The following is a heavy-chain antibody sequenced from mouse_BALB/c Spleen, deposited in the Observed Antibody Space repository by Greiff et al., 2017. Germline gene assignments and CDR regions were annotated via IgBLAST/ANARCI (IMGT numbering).Heavy chain of an antibody. V-gene: IGHV3-2*02. CDR2: ISYSGST. CDR1: GYSITSDYA. J-gene: IGHJ1*01. CDR3: ARLGITTYWYFDV. Sequence: EVKLEESGPGLVKPSQSLSLTCTVTGYSITSDYAWNWIRQFPGNKLEWMGYISYSGSTSYNPSLKSRISITRDTSKNQFFLQLNSVTTEDTATYYCARLGITTYWYFDVWGAGTTVTVSS. D-gene: IGHD2-4*01.